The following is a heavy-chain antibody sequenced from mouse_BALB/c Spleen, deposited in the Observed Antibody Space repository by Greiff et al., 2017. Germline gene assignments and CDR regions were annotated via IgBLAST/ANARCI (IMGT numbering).Heavy chain of an antibody. CDR2: INPGSSTI. Sequence: EVKLLESGGGLVQPGGSLNLSCAASGFDFSRYWMSWARQAPGKGQEWIGEINPGSSTINYMPSLKDKFIISRDNAKNTLYLQMSKVRSEDTALYYCARLYYYGYDYAMDYWGQGTSVTVSS. CDR3: ARLYYYGYDYAMDY. J-gene: IGHJ4*01. CDR1: GFDFSRYW. V-gene: IGHV4-2*02. D-gene: IGHD1-2*01.